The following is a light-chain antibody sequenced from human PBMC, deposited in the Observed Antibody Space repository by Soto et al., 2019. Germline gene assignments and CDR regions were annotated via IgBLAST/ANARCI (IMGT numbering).Light chain of an antibody. CDR1: SSNIGSNT. J-gene: IGLJ2*01. CDR2: GYN. CDR3: AAWDDSLHGLV. V-gene: IGLV1-44*01. Sequence: QSVLTQRPSASGTPVQRVTIACSGSSSNIGSNTVNWYQQLPGTTPKLLIYGYNQRPSGLPDRFSCSKSGTSASLAIRGLQSEDEADYYCAAWDDSLHGLVFGGGTKLTVL.